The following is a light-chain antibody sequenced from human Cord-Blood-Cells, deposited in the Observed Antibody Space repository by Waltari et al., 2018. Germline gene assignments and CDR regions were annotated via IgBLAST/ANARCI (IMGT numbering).Light chain of an antibody. CDR1: QSISSY. J-gene: IGKJ2*01. CDR2: AAS. CDR3: QQSYSTPYT. Sequence: DIQMTQSPSSLSASVGDRVTITCRASQSISSYLNWYQQKPGKAPKLLIYAASSLPSGVPSRFSGSGAGTDFTLTISNLQPEDFATYYCQQSYSTPYTFGQGTKLEIK. V-gene: IGKV1-39*01.